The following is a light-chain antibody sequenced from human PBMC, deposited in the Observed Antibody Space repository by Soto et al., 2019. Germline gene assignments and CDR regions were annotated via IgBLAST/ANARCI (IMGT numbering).Light chain of an antibody. CDR1: SGHTNYA. J-gene: IGLJ2*01. Sequence: QPVLPQSSSASASLGASVTLTCTLSSGHTNYAVAWHQQQPDKGPRFLMRVRSDGSHTKGDGIPDRFAGSSSGAEHYLTSSNLQPEDEADYYCQTWGTGVQVFGGGTKLTVL. CDR2: VRSDGSH. V-gene: IGLV4-69*01. CDR3: QTWGTGVQV.